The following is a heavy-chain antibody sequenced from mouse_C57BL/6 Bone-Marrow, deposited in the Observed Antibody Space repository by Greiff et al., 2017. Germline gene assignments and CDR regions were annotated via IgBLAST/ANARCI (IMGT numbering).Heavy chain of an antibody. Sequence: QVQLQQSGAELARPGASVKLSCKASGYTFTSYGISWVKQRTGQGLEWIGEIYPRSGNTYYNEKFKGKATLTADKSSSTAYMELRSLTSEDSAVSFCARWGFITTVVAPYWYFDVWGTGTTVTVSS. J-gene: IGHJ1*03. V-gene: IGHV1-81*01. CDR3: ARWGFITTVVAPYWYFDV. D-gene: IGHD1-1*01. CDR2: IYPRSGNT. CDR1: GYTFTSYG.